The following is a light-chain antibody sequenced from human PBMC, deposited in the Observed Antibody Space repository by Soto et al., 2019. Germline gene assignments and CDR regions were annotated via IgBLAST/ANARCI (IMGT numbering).Light chain of an antibody. J-gene: IGKJ4*01. CDR3: QQYYSTPLT. Sequence: DVVMTQSPVSLSVSLVESGTINCKSSQIVLYSSNNKIYLAWYEQKPGQPPKLLIYSASTREYAVHARFSGRGSGTDFTLTLSSMPAANAALYYCQQYYSTPLTFGGGTNVDIK. CDR1: QIVLYSSNNKIY. V-gene: IGKV4-1*01. CDR2: SAS.